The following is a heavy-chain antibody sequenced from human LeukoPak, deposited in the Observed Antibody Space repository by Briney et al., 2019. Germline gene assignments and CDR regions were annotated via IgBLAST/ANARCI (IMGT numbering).Heavy chain of an antibody. V-gene: IGHV3-21*01. J-gene: IGHJ4*02. CDR3: ASVAGTGSFDH. D-gene: IGHD6-19*01. Sequence: GGSLRLSCAASGFTFSSYGMHWVRQAPGKGLEWVSSISSSSSYIYYADSVKGRFTISRDNAKNSLYLQMNSLRAEDTAVYYCASVAGTGSFDHWGQGTLVTVSS. CDR1: GFTFSSYG. CDR2: ISSSSSYI.